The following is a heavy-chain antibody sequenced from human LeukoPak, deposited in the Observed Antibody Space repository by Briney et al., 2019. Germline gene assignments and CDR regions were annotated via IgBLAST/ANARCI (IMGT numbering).Heavy chain of an antibody. D-gene: IGHD2-2*01. J-gene: IGHJ6*03. CDR2: INHSGST. V-gene: IGHV4-34*01. Sequence: SETLSLTCAVYGGSFSGYYWSWIRQPPGKGLEWIGEINHSGSTNYNPSLKSRVTISVDTSKNQFSLKLSSVTAADTAVYYCARKRGHCSSTSCPPYYYYMDVWGKGTTVTVSS. CDR1: GGSFSGYY. CDR3: ARKRGHCSSTSCPPYYYYMDV.